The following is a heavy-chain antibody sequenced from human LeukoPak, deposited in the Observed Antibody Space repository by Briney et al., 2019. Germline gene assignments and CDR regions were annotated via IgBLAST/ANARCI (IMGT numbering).Heavy chain of an antibody. CDR1: GFTFSSYG. CDR3: ARDYYDSSGYAEYFQH. D-gene: IGHD3-22*01. V-gene: IGHV3-33*01. Sequence: GGSLRLSCAASGFTFSSYGMHWVRQAPGKGLEWVAVIWYDGSNKFYADSVKGRFTISRDNSKNTLYLQMNSLRAEDTAVYYCARDYYDSSGYAEYFQHWGQGTLVTVSS. J-gene: IGHJ1*01. CDR2: IWYDGSNK.